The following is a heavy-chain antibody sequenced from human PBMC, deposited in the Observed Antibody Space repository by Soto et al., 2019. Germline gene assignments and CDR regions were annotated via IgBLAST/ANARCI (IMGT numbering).Heavy chain of an antibody. Sequence: GGSLRLSCAASGFNFSSYWMHWVRQAPGKGLVWVSRINGDGSSTFYADSVKGRFTISRDNAKNTLYLQMNSLRAEDTAVYYCNNWFDPWGQGTLVTVSS. CDR2: INGDGSST. CDR3: NNWFDP. J-gene: IGHJ5*02. V-gene: IGHV3-74*01. CDR1: GFNFSSYW.